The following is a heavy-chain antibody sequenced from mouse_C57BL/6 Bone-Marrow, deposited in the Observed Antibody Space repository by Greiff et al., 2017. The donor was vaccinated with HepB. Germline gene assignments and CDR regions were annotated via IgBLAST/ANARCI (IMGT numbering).Heavy chain of an antibody. CDR3: AVGATRYAMDD. D-gene: IGHD1-1*01. Sequence: EVQVVESGGGLVQPGGSLKLSCAASGFTFSDYYMYWVRQTPEKRLEWVAYISNGGGSTYYPDTVKGRFTISRDNAKNTLYLQMSRLQSEDTAMYYCAVGATRYAMDDWGQGTSVTVSS. J-gene: IGHJ4*01. V-gene: IGHV5-12*01. CDR1: GFTFSDYY. CDR2: ISNGGGST.